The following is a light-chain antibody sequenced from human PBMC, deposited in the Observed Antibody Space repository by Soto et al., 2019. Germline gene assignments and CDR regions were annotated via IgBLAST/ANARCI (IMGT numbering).Light chain of an antibody. CDR1: RRDVGAYNY. J-gene: IGLJ1*01. Sequence: QCGLAQPVSGSGSPGQSIIISYIRSRRDVGAYNYVAWYQQHPGKAPKLMIYDVSNRPSGVSNRFSGSTSGNTASLTISRLQAEDEADYYCNSYTTTSTDVFGSGTKVTVL. CDR3: NSYTTTSTDV. CDR2: DVS. V-gene: IGLV2-14*01.